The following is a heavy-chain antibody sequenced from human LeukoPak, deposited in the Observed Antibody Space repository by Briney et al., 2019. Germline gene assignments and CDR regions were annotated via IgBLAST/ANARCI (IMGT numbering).Heavy chain of an antibody. CDR3: ARDRGTGDFDY. D-gene: IGHD7-27*01. CDR2: IIPIFGTA. CDR1: GGTFSIYA. Sequence: ASVKVSCKASGGTFSIYAISWVREAPGQGLEWMGRIIPIFGTANYAQKFQGRVTITTDESTSTAYMELSSLSSEDTAVYYCARDRGTGDFDYWGQGTLVTVSS. V-gene: IGHV1-69*05. J-gene: IGHJ4*02.